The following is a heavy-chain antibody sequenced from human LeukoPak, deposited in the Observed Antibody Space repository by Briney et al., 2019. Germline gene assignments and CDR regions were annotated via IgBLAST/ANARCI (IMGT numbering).Heavy chain of an antibody. V-gene: IGHV3-33*01. CDR1: GFTFSSYG. D-gene: IGHD2-8*02. CDR2: IWYDGSNK. Sequence: PGRSLRLSCAASGFTFSSYGMHWVRQAPGKGLEWVAVIWYDGSNKYYADSVKGRFTISRGNSKNTLYLQMNSLRAEDTAVYYCARDYGGVYYYYGMDVWGQGTTVTVSS. CDR3: ARDYGGVYYYYGMDV. J-gene: IGHJ6*02.